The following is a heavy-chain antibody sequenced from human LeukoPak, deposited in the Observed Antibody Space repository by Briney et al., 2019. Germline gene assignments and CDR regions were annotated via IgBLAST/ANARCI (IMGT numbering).Heavy chain of an antibody. CDR3: ARNLGYCSGGSCFDPDY. CDR2: IIPILGIA. J-gene: IGHJ4*02. D-gene: IGHD2-15*01. CDR1: GGTFSSYA. V-gene: IGHV1-69*04. Sequence: VASVKVSCKASGGTFSSYAISWVRQAPGQGLEWMGRIIPILGIANYAQKFQGRVTITADKSTSTAYMELSSLRSEDTAVYYCARNLGYCSGGSCFDPDYWGQGTLVTVSS.